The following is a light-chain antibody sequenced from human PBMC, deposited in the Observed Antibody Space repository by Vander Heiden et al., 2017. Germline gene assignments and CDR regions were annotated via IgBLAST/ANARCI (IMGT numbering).Light chain of an antibody. Sequence: DIQMTQSPSSLSASVGDRVTITCRASQTISSHYLHWYQQKPGKAPKLLNYAATRVQSVAPSRISSSGSGTDSTLTISSLQPEDFATYFCQQSHSAPRTFGQGTKVEMK. CDR2: AAT. CDR3: QQSHSAPRT. CDR1: QTISSHY. V-gene: IGKV1-39*01. J-gene: IGKJ1*01.